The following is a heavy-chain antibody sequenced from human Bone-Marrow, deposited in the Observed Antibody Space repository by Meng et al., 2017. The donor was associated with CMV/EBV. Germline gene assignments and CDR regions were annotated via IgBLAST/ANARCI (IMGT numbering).Heavy chain of an antibody. CDR3: ARGKLVNYYYYYGMDV. J-gene: IGHJ6*02. CDR1: GYSISSGYY. D-gene: IGHD2-2*01. V-gene: IGHV4-38-2*02. CDR2: IYHSGST. Sequence: SETLSLTCTVSGYSISSGYYWGWIRQPPGKGLEWIGSIYHSGSTYYNPSLKSRVTISVDTSKNQFSLKLSSVTAADTAVYYCARGKLVNYYYYYGMDVWGQGTTVTVSS.